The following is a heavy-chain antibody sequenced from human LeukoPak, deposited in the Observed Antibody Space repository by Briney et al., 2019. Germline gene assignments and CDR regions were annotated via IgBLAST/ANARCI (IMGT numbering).Heavy chain of an antibody. J-gene: IGHJ4*02. D-gene: IGHD3-16*01. V-gene: IGHV4-34*01. CDR2: INHSGST. Sequence: SETLSLTCAVYGGSFSGYYWRWLRQPPGKGLEWIEEINHSGSTNYNPPLKSRVTISVDTSKNQFSLKLSSVTAADTAVYYCAREARSGVLNDYWGQGTLVTVSS. CDR1: GGSFSGYY. CDR3: AREARSGVLNDY.